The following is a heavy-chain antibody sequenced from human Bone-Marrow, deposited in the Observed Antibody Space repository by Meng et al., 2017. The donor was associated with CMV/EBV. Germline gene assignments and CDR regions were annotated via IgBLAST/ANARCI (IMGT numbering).Heavy chain of an antibody. V-gene: IGHV3-11*04. J-gene: IGHJ4*02. Sequence: GGSLRLSCAASGFTVSNAWMSWVRQAPGKGLEWVSYISNSGSSTYYADSVKGRFTISRDNAQDSLYLQMDSLTVEDTAVYYCATFNGWSFFFDYWGQGALVTVSS. D-gene: IGHD1-26*01. CDR3: ATFNGWSFFFDY. CDR1: GFTVSNAW. CDR2: ISNSGSST.